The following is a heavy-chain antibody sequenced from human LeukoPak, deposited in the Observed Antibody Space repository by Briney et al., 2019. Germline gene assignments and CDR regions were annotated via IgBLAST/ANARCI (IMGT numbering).Heavy chain of an antibody. CDR3: ARQDFWSGYYFDP. CDR2: MYYSGIT. Sequence: SETLSLTCSVSGGSISTSGYYWGWLRQPPGKGLEWIASMYYSGITYYNPSLKSRVTTSVDMSKNQFSLKLTSVTAADTAVYYCARQDFWSGYYFDPWGQGTLVTVSS. D-gene: IGHD3-3*01. CDR1: GGSISTSGYY. J-gene: IGHJ5*02. V-gene: IGHV4-39*01.